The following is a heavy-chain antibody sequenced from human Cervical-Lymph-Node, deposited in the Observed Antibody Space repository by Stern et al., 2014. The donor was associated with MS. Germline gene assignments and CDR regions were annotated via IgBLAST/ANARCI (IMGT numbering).Heavy chain of an antibody. V-gene: IGHV1-2*04. CDR2: INPNNGDT. D-gene: IGHD4-17*01. CDR3: ARDLGTVTTPGDY. CDR1: GYTFTAYY. Sequence: MQLVESGAEVKKPGASVSVSCKASGYTFTAYYLHWVRQAPGHGLEWMGWINPNNGDTKYAQNFQGCVTMTRDTSISTAYMDLSSLTSDDTAIYYCARDLGTVTTPGDYWGQGTLVTVSS. J-gene: IGHJ4*02.